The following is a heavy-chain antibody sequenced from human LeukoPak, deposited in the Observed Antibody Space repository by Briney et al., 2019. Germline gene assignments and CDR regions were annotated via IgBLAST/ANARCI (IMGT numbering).Heavy chain of an antibody. Sequence: GGSLRLSCAASGFTFSSYWMSWVRQAPGKGLEWVANIKQDGSEKYYVDSVKGRFTISRDNAKNSLYLQMNSLRAEDAAVYYCARSGSKNSSSWYDAFDIWGQGTMVTVSS. CDR3: ARSGSKNSSSWYDAFDI. V-gene: IGHV3-7*01. CDR1: GFTFSSYW. D-gene: IGHD6-13*01. CDR2: IKQDGSEK. J-gene: IGHJ3*02.